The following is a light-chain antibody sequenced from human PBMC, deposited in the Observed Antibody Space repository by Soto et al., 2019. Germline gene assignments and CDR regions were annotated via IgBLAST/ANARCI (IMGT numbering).Light chain of an antibody. CDR2: EGF. J-gene: IGLJ1*01. CDR3: SSYAGSTTYV. V-gene: IGLV2-23*01. Sequence: LAQPASVSGSPGQSITLSCTGTSNDVGTYNLVSWYQQHPGKAPKLIIFEGFKRPSGVSNRFSGSKSGNTASLTISGLQAEDEADYYCSSYAGSTTYVFGTGTKVTVL. CDR1: SNDVGTYNL.